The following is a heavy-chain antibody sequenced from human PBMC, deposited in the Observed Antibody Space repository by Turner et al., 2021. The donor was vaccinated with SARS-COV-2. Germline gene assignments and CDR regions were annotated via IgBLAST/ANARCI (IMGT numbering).Heavy chain of an antibody. V-gene: IGHV4-59*08. Sequence: QVQLQESGTGLVKPSETLSLTCTVSGGSISSYYWNWIRQPPGKGLEWIGYIYYSGSTNYNPSLKSRVTISVDTSKNQFSLKLTSGTAADTAVYYCATSLGRGYNWFDPWGQGTLVTVSS. D-gene: IGHD1-26*01. J-gene: IGHJ5*02. CDR1: GGSISSYY. CDR2: IYYSGST. CDR3: ATSLGRGYNWFDP.